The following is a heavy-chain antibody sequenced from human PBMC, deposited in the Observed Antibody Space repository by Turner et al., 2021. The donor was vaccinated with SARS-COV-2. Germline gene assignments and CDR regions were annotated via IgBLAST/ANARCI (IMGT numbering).Heavy chain of an antibody. CDR1: GFTFSSYG. CDR2: ISVGGDTT. V-gene: IGHV3-23*01. CDR3: AKGSGGSSWYYFDS. Sequence: EVQLLESGGGLVQPGGSLRLSCAASGFTFSSYGMSWVRQAPGKGLEWVSIISVGGDTTFYGDSVKGRFTISRDNSRNTLFLQMNSLGAEDTAVYYCAKGSGGSSWYYFDSWGQGTLVTVSS. J-gene: IGHJ4*02. D-gene: IGHD6-13*01.